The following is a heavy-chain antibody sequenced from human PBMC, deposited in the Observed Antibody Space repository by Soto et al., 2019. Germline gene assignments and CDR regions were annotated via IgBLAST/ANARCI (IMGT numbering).Heavy chain of an antibody. CDR2: IYYSGST. CDR3: ARGGRGGSTRIDF. V-gene: IGHV4-30-2*01. J-gene: IGHJ4*02. CDR1: GDSVSSAGYS. Sequence: ASETLSLTCAVSGDSVSSAGYSWTWIRQPPGRGLEWIGYIYYSGSTSYNPSLKSRVTISLDRSKNQFSLSLASVTAADTAVYYCARGGRGGSTRIDFWGQGTLVTVSS. D-gene: IGHD6-25*01.